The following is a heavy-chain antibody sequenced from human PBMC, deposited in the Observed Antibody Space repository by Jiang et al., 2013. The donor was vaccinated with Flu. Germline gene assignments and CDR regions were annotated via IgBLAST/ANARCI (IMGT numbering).Heavy chain of an antibody. CDR3: ARDPGGSQTYFDY. D-gene: IGHD3-10*01. CDR1: GYTFSGYY. CDR2: VKPNSADT. J-gene: IGHJ4*02. V-gene: IGHV1-2*02. Sequence: SGAEVKKPGASVKVSCKASGYTFSGYYIHWVRQAPGQGPEWIGWVKPNSADTKYAQEFQGRVTMTSDTSINTAYMELRGLISDDTAVYYCARDPGGSQTYFDYWGQGTLVSVSS.